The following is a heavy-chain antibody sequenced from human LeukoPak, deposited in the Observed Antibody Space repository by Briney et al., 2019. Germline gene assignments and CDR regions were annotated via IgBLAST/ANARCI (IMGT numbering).Heavy chain of an antibody. CDR1: RFSFSNSW. J-gene: IGHJ3*02. CDR3: AREMRSIAVAGDI. D-gene: IGHD6-19*01. V-gene: IGHV3-74*01. Sequence: GGSLRLSCAASRFSFSNSWMHWVRQTPGKGLEWVSSIRGDGGDTTYADSVKGRFTISRDNAKNSLYLQMNSLRAEDTAVYYCAREMRSIAVAGDIWGQGTMVTVSS. CDR2: IRGDGGDT.